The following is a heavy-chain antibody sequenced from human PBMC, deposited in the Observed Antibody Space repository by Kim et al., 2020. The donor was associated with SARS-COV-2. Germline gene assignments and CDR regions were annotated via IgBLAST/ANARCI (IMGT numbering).Heavy chain of an antibody. J-gene: IGHJ6*02. CDR1: GFTFDDYG. V-gene: IGHV3-43*02. Sequence: GGSLRLSCAASGFTFDDYGMHWVRQAPGKGLEWVSLISGDGGTTYYADSVKGRFTISRDNSKNSLFLQRNRLRTEETALYYCAKGGDFISTTCDWHYYGMDIWRQGTTVTVSS. D-gene: IGHD2-2*01. CDR3: AKGGDFISTTCDWHYYGMDI. CDR2: ISGDGGTT.